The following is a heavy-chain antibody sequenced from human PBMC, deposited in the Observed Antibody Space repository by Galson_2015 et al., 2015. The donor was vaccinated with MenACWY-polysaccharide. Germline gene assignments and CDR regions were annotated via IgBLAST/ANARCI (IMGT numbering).Heavy chain of an antibody. D-gene: IGHD4-17*01. CDR2: IYSGSGTA. CDR1: GFTFSTYG. CDR3: ARDADYAFDY. J-gene: IGHJ4*02. Sequence: SLRLSCAASGFTFSTYGMNWVRQAPGKGLEWVSYIYSGSGTADYADSVKGRFTISRDNAKSSLYLQMNSLRAEDTAVYYCARDADYAFDYWGQGTLVTVSS. V-gene: IGHV3-48*01.